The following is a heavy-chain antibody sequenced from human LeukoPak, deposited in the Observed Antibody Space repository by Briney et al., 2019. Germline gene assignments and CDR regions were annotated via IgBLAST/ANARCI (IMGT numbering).Heavy chain of an antibody. CDR2: ISYDGSYN. CDR3: ASQDRGGYDGPVDY. D-gene: IGHD5-12*01. J-gene: IGHJ4*02. V-gene: IGHV3-30*04. CDR1: GFTFSSYS. Sequence: GGSLRLSCAASGFTFSSYSMHWVRQAPGKGLEWVAFISYDGSYNDYADSVKGRFTISRDNSKNTLYLQMNSLRTEDTAVYYCASQDRGGYDGPVDYWGQGTLVTVSS.